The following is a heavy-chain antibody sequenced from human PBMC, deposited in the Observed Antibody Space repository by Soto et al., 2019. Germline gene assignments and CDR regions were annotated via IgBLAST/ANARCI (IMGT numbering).Heavy chain of an antibody. Sequence: SVKVSCKASGGTFSSYAISWVRQAPGQGLEWMGGIIPIFGTANYAQKFQGRVTITADESTSTAYMELSSLRSEDTAVYYCAMYSSSSGLVDYWGQGTLVTVSS. CDR3: AMYSSSSGLVDY. J-gene: IGHJ4*02. V-gene: IGHV1-69*13. CDR1: GGTFSSYA. CDR2: IIPIFGTA. D-gene: IGHD6-6*01.